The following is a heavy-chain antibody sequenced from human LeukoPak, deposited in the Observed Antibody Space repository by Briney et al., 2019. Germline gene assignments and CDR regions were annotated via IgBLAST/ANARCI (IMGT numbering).Heavy chain of an antibody. CDR2: IYHSGST. CDR3: AREAVAVSNWFDP. Sequence: SETLSLTCTVSGGSISSGYYWGWIRQPPGKGLEWIGSIYHSGSTYYNPSLKSRVTISVDTSKNQFSLKLSSVTAADTAVYYCAREAVAVSNWFDPWGQGTLVTVSS. J-gene: IGHJ5*02. V-gene: IGHV4-38-2*02. D-gene: IGHD6-19*01. CDR1: GGSISSGYY.